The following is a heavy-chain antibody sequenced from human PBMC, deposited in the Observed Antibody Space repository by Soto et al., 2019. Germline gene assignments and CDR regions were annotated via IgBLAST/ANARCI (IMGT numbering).Heavy chain of an antibody. V-gene: IGHV3-23*01. D-gene: IGHD3-16*01. Sequence: GGSLRLSCAASGFTFSSYAMSWVRQAPGKGLEWVSAISGSGGSTYYADSVKGRFTISRDNSKNTLYLQMNSLRAEDTAVYYCAKYWGGSAYDYIWGSYAPLDYWGQGTLVTVSS. J-gene: IGHJ4*02. CDR2: ISGSGGST. CDR1: GFTFSSYA. CDR3: AKYWGGSAYDYIWGSYAPLDY.